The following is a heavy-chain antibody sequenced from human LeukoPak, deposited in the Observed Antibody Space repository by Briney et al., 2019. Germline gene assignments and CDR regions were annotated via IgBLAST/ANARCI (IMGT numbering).Heavy chain of an antibody. Sequence: GGSLRLSCAASGFTFSSYAMSWVRQAPGKGLEWVSGISGSGGRTHYADSVKGRFTISRDTSKNTLYLQINSLRAEDTAVYYCAKAPGDFYVSGSYEAYWGQGTLVTVSS. CDR1: GFTFSSYA. CDR2: ISGSGGRT. D-gene: IGHD3-10*01. V-gene: IGHV3-23*01. J-gene: IGHJ4*02. CDR3: AKAPGDFYVSGSYEAY.